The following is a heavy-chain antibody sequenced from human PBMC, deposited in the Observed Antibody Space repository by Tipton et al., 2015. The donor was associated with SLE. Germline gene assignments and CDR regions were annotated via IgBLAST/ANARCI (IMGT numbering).Heavy chain of an antibody. J-gene: IGHJ4*02. V-gene: IGHV4-38-2*01. CDR2: MFESRST. Sequence: TLSLTCAVSGYSISSGYYWTWIRQSPGKGPEWIGEMFESRSTNYNPSLKSRISISANTSKKQFSLKLRFVTAADTAVYYCARGSGIGYFDYWGQGTLVTVSS. CDR1: GYSISSGYY. D-gene: IGHD1-1*01. CDR3: ARGSGIGYFDY.